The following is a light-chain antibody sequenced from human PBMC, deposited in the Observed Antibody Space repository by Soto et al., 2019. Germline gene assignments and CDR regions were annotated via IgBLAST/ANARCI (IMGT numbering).Light chain of an antibody. V-gene: IGKV3-20*01. CDR1: QSVSSSF. CDR3: HQYADSPQT. J-gene: IGKJ2*01. CDR2: AAS. Sequence: EVVLTQSPGTLSLSPGERATLSCRASQSVSSSFLAWYQQKPGQAPRLLIHAASIGATGIPARFRGSGSGTDFTLTISSLEPEDSAVYFCHQYADSPQTFGQGTKVEIK.